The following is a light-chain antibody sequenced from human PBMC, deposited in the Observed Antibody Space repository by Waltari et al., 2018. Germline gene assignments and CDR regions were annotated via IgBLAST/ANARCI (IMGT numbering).Light chain of an antibody. V-gene: IGLV1-40*01. Sequence: QSVLTQPPPVSGAPGQGVTISCTGRGSNIGAGYAVHWYQQLPRAAPKLLIYGSSTRPLGVPDRFFGSTSGTSASLTITGLQAEDEADYYCQSYDTSLSVVFGGGTKLTVL. CDR2: GSS. CDR3: QSYDTSLSVV. J-gene: IGLJ3*02. CDR1: GSNIGAGYA.